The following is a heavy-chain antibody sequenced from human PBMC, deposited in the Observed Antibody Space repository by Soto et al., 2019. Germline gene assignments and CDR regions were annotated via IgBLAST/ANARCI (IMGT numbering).Heavy chain of an antibody. J-gene: IGHJ4*02. CDR1: GFTFNIFG. CDR3: VKGSTRWLESLLEY. V-gene: IGHV3-30*18. Sequence: QVQLVESGGGVVQPGRSLRLSCAASGFTFNIFGMHWVRQAPGKGLEWVALVSYDGSNKYYADSVRGRFTISRDNSKNTLYLQMNSLRAEDTAVYYCVKGSTRWLESLLEYWGQGTLVTVSS. CDR2: VSYDGSNK. D-gene: IGHD5-18*01.